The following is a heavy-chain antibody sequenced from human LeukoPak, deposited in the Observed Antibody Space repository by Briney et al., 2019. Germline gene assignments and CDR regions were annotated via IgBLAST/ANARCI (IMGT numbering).Heavy chain of an antibody. Sequence: GGSLRLSCAASGFTFSSYWMSWVRQAPGKGLEWVANIKQDGSEKYYVDSVKGRFTISRDNAENSLYLQMNSLRAEDTAVYYCARAPPYYYDSSGYYVYGAPLDYWGQGTLVTVSS. CDR1: GFTFSSYW. CDR2: IKQDGSEK. CDR3: ARAPPYYYDSSGYYVYGAPLDY. D-gene: IGHD3-22*01. J-gene: IGHJ4*02. V-gene: IGHV3-7*01.